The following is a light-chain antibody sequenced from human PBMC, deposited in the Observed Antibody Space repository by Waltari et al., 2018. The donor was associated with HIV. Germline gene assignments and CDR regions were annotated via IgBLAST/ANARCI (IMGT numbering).Light chain of an antibody. CDR1: SPNIGAGYD. CDR3: QSYDSSLSGWV. Sequence: QSVLPQPPSVSGAPGPRVTISCTGSSPNIGAGYDLPWYQPLPGTAPNLLIYGNSNLPSGVPDLFSGSKSGTSASLAITGLQAEDEADYYCQSYDSSLSGWVFGGGTKLTVL. CDR2: GNS. V-gene: IGLV1-40*01. J-gene: IGLJ3*02.